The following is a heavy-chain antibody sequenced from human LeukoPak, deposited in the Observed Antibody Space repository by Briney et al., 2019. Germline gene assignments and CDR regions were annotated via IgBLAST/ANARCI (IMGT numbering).Heavy chain of an antibody. CDR1: GFTFSSYG. D-gene: IGHD5-18*01. CDR2: IRYDGSNK. CDR3: ARERQPYTAPSYYFDY. Sequence: PGGSLRLSCAASGFTFSSYGMHWVRQAPGKGLEWVAFIRYDGSNKYYADSVKGRFTISRDNSKNTLYLQMNSLRAEDTAVYYCARERQPYTAPSYYFDYWGQGTLVTVSS. V-gene: IGHV3-30*02. J-gene: IGHJ4*02.